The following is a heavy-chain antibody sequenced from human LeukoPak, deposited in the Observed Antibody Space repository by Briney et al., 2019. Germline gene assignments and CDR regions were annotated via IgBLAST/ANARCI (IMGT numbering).Heavy chain of an antibody. Sequence: PSETLSLTCTVSGGSFSSSAYYWGWVRQPPGKGLEWIASISYTGNTYYNPSLQSRVTISVDTSKNQFSLDLNSVTAADTAVYDCARPASGLDWFDSWGQGTLVTVSS. J-gene: IGHJ5*01. V-gene: IGHV4-39*01. CDR1: GGSFSSSAYY. D-gene: IGHD6-19*01. CDR3: ARPASGLDWFDS. CDR2: ISYTGNT.